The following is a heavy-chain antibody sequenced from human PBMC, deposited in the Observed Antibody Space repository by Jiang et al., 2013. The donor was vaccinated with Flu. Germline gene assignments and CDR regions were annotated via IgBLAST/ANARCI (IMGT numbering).Heavy chain of an antibody. CDR2: IYTSGST. CDR3: ARNNAGGSVVTAIRYYYGMDV. Sequence: GPGLVKPSQTLSLTCTVSGGSISSGSYYWSWIRQPAGKGLEWIGRIYTSGSTNYNPSLKSRVTISVDTSKNQFSLKLSSVTAADTAVYYCARNNAGGSVVTAIRYYYGMDVWGQGTTVTVSS. CDR1: GGSISSGSYY. D-gene: IGHD2-21*02. J-gene: IGHJ6*02. V-gene: IGHV4-61*02.